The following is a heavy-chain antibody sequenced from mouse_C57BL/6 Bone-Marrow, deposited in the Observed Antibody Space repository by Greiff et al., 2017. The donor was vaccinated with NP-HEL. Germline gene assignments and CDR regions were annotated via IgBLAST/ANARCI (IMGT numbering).Heavy chain of an antibody. CDR3: ARSPLWLRRNYYAMDY. Sequence: ESGPGLAKPSQTLSLTCSVTGYSITSDYWNWIRKFPGNKLEYIGYISYSGSTYYNPSPKSRISITRDTSKNQYYLQLHSVTTEDTATYYCARSPLWLRRNYYAMDYWGQGTSVTVSS. CDR1: GYSITSDY. J-gene: IGHJ4*01. D-gene: IGHD2-2*01. CDR2: ISYSGST. V-gene: IGHV3-8*01.